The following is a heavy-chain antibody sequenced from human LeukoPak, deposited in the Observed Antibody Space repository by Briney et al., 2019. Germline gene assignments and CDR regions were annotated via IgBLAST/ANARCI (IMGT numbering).Heavy chain of an antibody. CDR2: ISGSGGST. CDR1: GFTFSSYA. D-gene: IGHD6-13*01. Sequence: GGPLRLSCAASGFTFSSYAMSWVRQAPGKGLEWVSAISGSGGSTYYADSVKGRFTISRDNSKNTLYLQMNSLRAEDTAVYYCAKGGGSSWYRNYYYYMDVWGKGTTVTVSS. J-gene: IGHJ6*03. V-gene: IGHV3-23*01. CDR3: AKGGGSSWYRNYYYYMDV.